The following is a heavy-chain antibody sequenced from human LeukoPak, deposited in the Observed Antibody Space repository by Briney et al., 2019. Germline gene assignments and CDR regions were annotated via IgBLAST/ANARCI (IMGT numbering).Heavy chain of an antibody. CDR3: ARLTYYYDSSGYYYDYFDY. D-gene: IGHD3-22*01. Sequence: ASETLSLTCTVSGGSIGSYYWSWIRQPPGKGLEWIGYIYYSGSTNYNPSLKSRVTISVDTSKNQFSLKLSSVTAADTAVYYCARLTYYYDSSGYYYDYFDYWGQGTLVTVSS. J-gene: IGHJ4*02. CDR2: IYYSGST. CDR1: GGSIGSYY. V-gene: IGHV4-59*01.